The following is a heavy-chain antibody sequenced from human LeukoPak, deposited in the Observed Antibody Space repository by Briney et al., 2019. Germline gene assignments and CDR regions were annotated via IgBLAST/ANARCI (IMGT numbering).Heavy chain of an antibody. Sequence: PSETLSLTCTVSGGSIGSSTYYWVWIRLPPGKGLEWIGSIYYNGDTYYSPSPQSRVSISVATSKNQFSLKLSSVTAADTAVYYCARERLSYYYMDAWGKGTTVTVSS. V-gene: IGHV4-39*07. D-gene: IGHD1-1*01. J-gene: IGHJ6*03. CDR3: ARERLSYYYMDA. CDR2: IYYNGDT. CDR1: GGSIGSSTYY.